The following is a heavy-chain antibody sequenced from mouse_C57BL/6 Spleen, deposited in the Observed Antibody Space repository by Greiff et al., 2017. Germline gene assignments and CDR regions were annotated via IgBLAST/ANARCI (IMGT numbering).Heavy chain of an antibody. CDR3: ARGYYGSSYGDAMDY. CDR2: ISSGSSTI. V-gene: IGHV5-17*01. J-gene: IGHJ4*01. CDR1: GFTFSDYG. Sequence: EVKVVESGGGLVKPGGSLKLSCAASGFTFSDYGMHWVRQAPEKGLEWVAYISSGSSTIYYADTVKGRFTISRDNAKNTLFLQMTSLRSEDTAMYYCARGYYGSSYGDAMDYWGQGTSVTVSS. D-gene: IGHD1-1*01.